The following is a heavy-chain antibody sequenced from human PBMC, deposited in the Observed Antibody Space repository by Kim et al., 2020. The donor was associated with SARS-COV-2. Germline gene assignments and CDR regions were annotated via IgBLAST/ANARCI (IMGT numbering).Heavy chain of an antibody. CDR2: IWYDGSNK. D-gene: IGHD3-10*01. V-gene: IGHV3-33*06. J-gene: IGHJ4*02. Sequence: GGSLRLSCAASGFTFSSYGMHWVRQAPGKGLEWVAVIWYDGSNKYYADSVKGRFTISRDNSKNTLYLQMNSLRAEDTAVYYCAKGAHTPIWFGELLSEDESYYFDYWGQGTLVTVSS. CDR3: AKGAHTPIWFGELLSEDESYYFDY. CDR1: GFTFSSYG.